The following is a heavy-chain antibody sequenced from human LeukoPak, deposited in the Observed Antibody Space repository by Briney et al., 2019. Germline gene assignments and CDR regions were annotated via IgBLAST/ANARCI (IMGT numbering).Heavy chain of an antibody. CDR3: AKRSGPKDYYGMDV. Sequence: GGSLRLSCAASGFIFSSYAMSWVRQAPGKGLEWVSAISGSGGSTYYADSVKGRFTISRDNSKNTLYLQMNSLRAEDTAVYYCAKRSGPKDYYGMDVWGQGTTVTVSS. CDR2: ISGSGGST. D-gene: IGHD6-19*01. J-gene: IGHJ6*02. V-gene: IGHV3-23*01. CDR1: GFIFSSYA.